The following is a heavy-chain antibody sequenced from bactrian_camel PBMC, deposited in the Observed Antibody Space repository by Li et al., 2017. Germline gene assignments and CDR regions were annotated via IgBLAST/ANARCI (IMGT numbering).Heavy chain of an antibody. CDR2: IESSGRT. V-gene: IGHV3S53*01. CDR1: GSTSEIYC. J-gene: IGHJ7*01. D-gene: IGHD2*01. Sequence: VQLVESGGGPVQAGGSLRLSCEASGSTSEIYCMGWFRRVPGKEREGVATIESSGRTMYKDSVKGRFTISKENADASSTLYLHMNTLAPEDSATYYCAAGCRGVVPGLSGDMAFWGKGTQVTVS.